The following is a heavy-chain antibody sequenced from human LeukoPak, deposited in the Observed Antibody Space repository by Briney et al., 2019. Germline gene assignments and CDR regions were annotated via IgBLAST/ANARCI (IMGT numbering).Heavy chain of an antibody. J-gene: IGHJ4*02. V-gene: IGHV3-48*03. Sequence: GGSLRLSCAASGFTFTSYEMNWVRQALGKGLEWVSYISSNGRTIYYADSLKGRFTISRDNAKNSLYLQMNSLRAEDTGLYYCVRNYDFWGQGTLVTVSS. CDR2: ISSNGRTI. CDR1: GFTFTSYE. CDR3: VRNYDF. D-gene: IGHD5-24*01.